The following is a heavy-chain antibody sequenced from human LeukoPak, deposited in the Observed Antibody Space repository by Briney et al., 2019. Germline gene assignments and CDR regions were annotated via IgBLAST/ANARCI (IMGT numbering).Heavy chain of an antibody. CDR2: MKSKPEGGTT. V-gene: IGHV3-15*01. CDR3: TTGNP. J-gene: IGHJ5*02. CDR1: GFTFVNAS. Sequence: GGSLRLSCLTSGFTFVNASMSWVRQAPGKGLEWVGLMKSKPEGGTTFYAAPVRGRFIISRDDSRNTLYLQMTSLTIGDTGVYYCTTGNPWGQGTLVTVSS.